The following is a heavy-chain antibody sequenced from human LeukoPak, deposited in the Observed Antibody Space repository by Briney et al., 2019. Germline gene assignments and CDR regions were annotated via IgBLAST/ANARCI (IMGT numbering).Heavy chain of an antibody. CDR1: GGSISSGSYY. D-gene: IGHD3-10*01. J-gene: IGHJ4*02. V-gene: IGHV4-61*02. Sequence: PSQTLSLTCTVSGGSISSGSYYWSWIRQPAGKGLEWIGRIYTSGSTNYNPSFKSRVTISVDTSKNQFSLKLSSVTAADTAVYYCAGNYYGSGSYYSEDRYWGQGTLVTVSS. CDR3: AGNYYGSGSYYSEDRY. CDR2: IYTSGST.